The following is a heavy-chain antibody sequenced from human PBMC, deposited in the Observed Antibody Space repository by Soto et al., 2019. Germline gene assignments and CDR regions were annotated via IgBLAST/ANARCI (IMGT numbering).Heavy chain of an antibody. Sequence: SETLSLTCTVSGGSISSYYWSWIRQPPGKGLEWIGYIYYSGSTNYNPSLKSRVTISVDTSKNQFSLKLSSVTAADTAVYYCARDPGGYSGYDYWGQGTLVTVSS. CDR1: GGSISSYY. D-gene: IGHD5-12*01. V-gene: IGHV4-59*01. CDR2: IYYSGST. J-gene: IGHJ4*02. CDR3: ARDPGGYSGYDY.